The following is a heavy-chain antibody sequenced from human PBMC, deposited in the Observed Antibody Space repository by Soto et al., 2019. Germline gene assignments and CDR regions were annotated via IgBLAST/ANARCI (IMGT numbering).Heavy chain of an antibody. D-gene: IGHD2-8*01. CDR1: GLTFSSYA. CDR3: AKGVGCTNGVCYRTHDAFDI. V-gene: IGHV3-23*01. Sequence: EVQLLESGGGLVQPGGSLRLSCAASGLTFSSYAMSWVRQAPGKGLEWVSAISGSGGSTYYADSVKGRFTISRDNSKNTLYLQMNSLRAEDTAVYYCAKGVGCTNGVCYRTHDAFDIWGQGTMVTVSS. CDR2: ISGSGGST. J-gene: IGHJ3*02.